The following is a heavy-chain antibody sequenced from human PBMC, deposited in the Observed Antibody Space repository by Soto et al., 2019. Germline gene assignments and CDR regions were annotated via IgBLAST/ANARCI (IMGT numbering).Heavy chain of an antibody. CDR3: ARGNRGGIWSGYYTVDY. Sequence: PSETLSLTCAVYGGSFSGYYWSWIRQPPGKGLEWIGEINHSGSTNYNPSLKSRVTISVDTSKNQFSLKLSSVTAADTAVYYCARGNRGGIWSGYYTVDYWGQGTLVTVSS. J-gene: IGHJ4*02. D-gene: IGHD3-3*01. CDR2: INHSGST. V-gene: IGHV4-34*01. CDR1: GGSFSGYY.